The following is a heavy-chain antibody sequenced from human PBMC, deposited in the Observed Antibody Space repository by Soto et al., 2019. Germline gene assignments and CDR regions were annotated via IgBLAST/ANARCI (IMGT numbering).Heavy chain of an antibody. J-gene: IGHJ6*02. Sequence: NPSETLSLTCAVYGGSFSGYYWSWIRQPPGKGLEWIGEINHSGSTNYNPSLKSRVTISVDTSKNQFSLKLSSVTAADTAVYYCARGLRSGYPPYYYYGMDVWGQRTTVTVSS. V-gene: IGHV4-34*01. CDR2: INHSGST. CDR1: GGSFSGYY. CDR3: ARGLRSGYPPYYYYGMDV. D-gene: IGHD3-3*01.